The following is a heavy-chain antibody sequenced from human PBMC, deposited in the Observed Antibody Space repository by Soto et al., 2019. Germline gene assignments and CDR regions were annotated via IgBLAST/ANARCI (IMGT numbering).Heavy chain of an antibody. D-gene: IGHD6-19*01. CDR2: IYYSGST. J-gene: IGHJ5*02. CDR1: GGSITSGGYY. V-gene: IGHV4-31*03. CDR3: ARGSIAVAGTPGT. Sequence: SETLSLTCTVSGGSITSGGYYWSWIRQHPGKGLEWIGYIYYSGSTYYNPSLKSRVTISVDTSKNQFSLKLSSVTAADTAVYYCARGSIAVAGTPGTWGQGTLVTVSS.